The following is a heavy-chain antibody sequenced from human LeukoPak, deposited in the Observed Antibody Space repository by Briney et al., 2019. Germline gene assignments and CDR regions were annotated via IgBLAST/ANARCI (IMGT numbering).Heavy chain of an antibody. V-gene: IGHV3-66*01. J-gene: IGHJ5*02. CDR3: ARTSEAWFDP. Sequence: GGSLILSCAASGLTVSSNYMSWVRQAPGKGLEWVSVIYSGGSTYYADSVKGRFTISRDNSKNTLYLQMNSLRVEDTAVYYCARTSEAWFDPWGQGTLVTVSS. CDR1: GLTVSSNY. CDR2: IYSGGST.